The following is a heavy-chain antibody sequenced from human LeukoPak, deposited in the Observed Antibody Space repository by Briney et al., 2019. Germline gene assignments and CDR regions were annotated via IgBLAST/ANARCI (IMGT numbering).Heavy chain of an antibody. Sequence: PGGSLRLSCAASGFTFSSYGMHWVRQAPGKGLEWVAVISYDGSNKYYADSVKGRFTISRDNSKNTLYLQMSSLRAEDTAVYYCSRWSFENDAFDIWGQGTMVTVSS. D-gene: IGHD4-23*01. CDR1: GFTFSSYG. V-gene: IGHV3-30*03. J-gene: IGHJ3*02. CDR2: ISYDGSNK. CDR3: SRWSFENDAFDI.